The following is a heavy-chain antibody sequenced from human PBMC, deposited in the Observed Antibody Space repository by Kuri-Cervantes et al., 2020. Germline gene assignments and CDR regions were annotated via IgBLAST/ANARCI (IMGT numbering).Heavy chain of an antibody. J-gene: IGHJ4*02. CDR3: AKDRPIVVVPAAAAASYFDY. CDR2: ISGSGGST. V-gene: IGHV3-23*01. D-gene: IGHD2-2*01. Sequence: GESLKISCAASGFTFSSYAMSWVRQAPGKGLEWVSAISGSGGSTYYADSVKGRFTISRDNSKNTLYLQMNSLRAEDTAVYYCAKDRPIVVVPAAAAASYFDYWGQGTLVTVSS. CDR1: GFTFSSYA.